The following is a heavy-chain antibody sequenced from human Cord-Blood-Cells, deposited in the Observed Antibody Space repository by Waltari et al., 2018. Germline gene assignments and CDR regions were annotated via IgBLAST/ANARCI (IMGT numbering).Heavy chain of an antibody. D-gene: IGHD6-13*01. CDR1: GYTFTGYS. J-gene: IGHJ3*02. CDR3: AREAAAGTGMAFDI. V-gene: IGHV1-2*02. Sequence: QVQRVQSGAEGKKPGASVKVSCEAAGYTFTGYSMHWGRQAPGQGLEWMGWINPNRGGTTYAQKFQGRVTMTRDTSISTAYMELSRLRSDDTAVYYCAREAAAGTGMAFDIWGQGTMVTVSS. CDR2: INPNRGGT.